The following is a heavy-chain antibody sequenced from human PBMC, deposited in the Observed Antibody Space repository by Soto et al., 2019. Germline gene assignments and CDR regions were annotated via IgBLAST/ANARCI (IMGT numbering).Heavy chain of an antibody. J-gene: IGHJ4*02. V-gene: IGHV4-34*01. Sequence: SETLSLTCDVYGGSFSGHYWTWTRQPPGKGLEWIGEMNRSGDINYNPSLKNRVTISVDRSKNQFSLKMTSVTAADTAVYYCARWALFWGPGMMVTVYS. CDR2: MNRSGDI. CDR1: GGSFSGHY. CDR3: ARWALF.